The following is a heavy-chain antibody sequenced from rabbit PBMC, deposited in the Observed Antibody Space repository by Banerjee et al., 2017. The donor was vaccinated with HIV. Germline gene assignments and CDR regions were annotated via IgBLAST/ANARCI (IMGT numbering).Heavy chain of an antibody. CDR3: ARGPGSNAAAGGSYFEL. D-gene: IGHD3-1*01. Sequence: QEQLEESGGGLVKPEGSLTLTCKASGFDLSRYYHMCWVRQAPEKGLEWIGCIWGGDGSTYYATWAKGRFTISKTSSTAVTLQMTSLTAADTATYFCARGPGSNAAAGGSYFELWGPGTLVTVS. J-gene: IGHJ4*01. CDR2: IWGGDGST. CDR1: GFDLSRYYH. V-gene: IGHV1S45*01.